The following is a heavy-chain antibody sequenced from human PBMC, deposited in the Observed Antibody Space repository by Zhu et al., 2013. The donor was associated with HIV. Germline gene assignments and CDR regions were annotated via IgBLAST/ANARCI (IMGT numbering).Heavy chain of an antibody. V-gene: IGHV1-2*02. Sequence: QVQLVQSGADVKKPGASVKVSCKASGYTFTDYYMHWVRQAPGQGLEWMGWIKPETGATKYAQKFQDRVTMTTNTSISTAYMELGGLRYDDTAIYYCASDVWEKALDIWGPGDNPHRLF. CDR3: ASDVWEKALDI. CDR2: IKPETGAT. D-gene: IGHD3-16*01. CDR1: GYTFTDYY. J-gene: IGHJ3*02.